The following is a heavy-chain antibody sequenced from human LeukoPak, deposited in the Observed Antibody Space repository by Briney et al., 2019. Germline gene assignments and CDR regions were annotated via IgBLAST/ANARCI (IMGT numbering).Heavy chain of an antibody. CDR1: NGSISSSNW. CDR2: IKQDGSEK. J-gene: IGHJ3*02. V-gene: IGHV3-7*01. CDR3: ARERAPYAFDI. Sequence: PSETLSLTCVVCNGSISSSNWWSWVRQAPGKGLEWVANIKQDGSEKYYVDSVKGRFIISRDNAKNSLYLQMNSLRAEDTAVYYCARERAPYAFDIWGQGTMVTVSS.